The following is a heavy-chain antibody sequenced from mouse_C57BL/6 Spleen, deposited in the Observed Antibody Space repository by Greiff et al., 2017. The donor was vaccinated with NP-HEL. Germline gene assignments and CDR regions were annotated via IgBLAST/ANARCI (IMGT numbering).Heavy chain of an antibody. D-gene: IGHD3-3*01. CDR1: GFTFSDYY. V-gene: IGHV5-16*01. J-gene: IGHJ1*03. CDR2: INYDGSST. CDR3: ARGDGWYFDV. Sequence: EVNVVESEGGLVQPGSSMKLSCTASGFTFSDYYMAWVRQVPEKGLEWVANINYDGSSTYYLDSLKSRFIISRDNAKNILYLQMSSLKSEDTATYYCARGDGWYFDVWGTGTTVTVSS.